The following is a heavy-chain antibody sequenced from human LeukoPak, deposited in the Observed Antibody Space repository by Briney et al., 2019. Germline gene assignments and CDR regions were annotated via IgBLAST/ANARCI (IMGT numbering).Heavy chain of an antibody. CDR3: ATVTAVYYFDF. CDR2: ISGSGGST. J-gene: IGHJ4*02. Sequence: GGSLRLPCAASGFTFSGYAMSWVRHAPGKGLEWVSGISGSGGSTYYADSVKGRFTISRDNSKNTLYLQMNSLRAEDTALYYCATVTAVYYFDFWGERTLVTVSS. D-gene: IGHD2-2*01. V-gene: IGHV3-23*01. CDR1: GFTFSGYA.